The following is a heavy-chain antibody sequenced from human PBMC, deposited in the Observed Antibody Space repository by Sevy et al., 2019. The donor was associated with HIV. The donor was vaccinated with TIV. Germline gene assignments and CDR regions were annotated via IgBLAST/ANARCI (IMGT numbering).Heavy chain of an antibody. CDR1: GGSFGGYY. J-gene: IGHJ4*02. Sequence: SETLSLTCAVYGGSFGGYYWSWIRQPPGKGLEWIGEINHTGSTNYNPSLKSRATISVDTSKNQFSLKLSSVTAADTAVYYCARKLRFLECRSDYWGQGTLVTVSS. CDR2: INHTGST. V-gene: IGHV4-34*01. CDR3: ARKLRFLECRSDY. D-gene: IGHD3-3*01.